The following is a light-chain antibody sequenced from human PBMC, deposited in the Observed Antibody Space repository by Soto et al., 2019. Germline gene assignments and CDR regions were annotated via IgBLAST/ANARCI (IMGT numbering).Light chain of an antibody. CDR2: EVS. CDR3: SSYAGSNNLGV. Sequence: QSALTQPPSASGSPGQSVTISCTGTSRDVGGYNYVSWYQQHPGKAPKLMIYEVSNRPSGVPDRFSGSKSGNTASLTVSGFQAEDESDYYCSSYAGSNNLGVFGTGTKVTVL. V-gene: IGLV2-8*01. J-gene: IGLJ1*01. CDR1: SRDVGGYNY.